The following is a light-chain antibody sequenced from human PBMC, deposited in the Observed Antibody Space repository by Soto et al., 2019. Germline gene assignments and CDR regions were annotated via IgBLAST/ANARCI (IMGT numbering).Light chain of an antibody. Sequence: EIVMTQSPATLSVSPGERATLSCRASQSVGTYLAWYQQKPGQAPRLLIYGASTRAAGISPRVSGGGSGTEFTLTSSSLQSEDFAVYYCQEYNDWPRTFGQGTKVGIK. J-gene: IGKJ1*01. CDR2: GAS. CDR1: QSVGTY. V-gene: IGKV3-15*01. CDR3: QEYNDWPRT.